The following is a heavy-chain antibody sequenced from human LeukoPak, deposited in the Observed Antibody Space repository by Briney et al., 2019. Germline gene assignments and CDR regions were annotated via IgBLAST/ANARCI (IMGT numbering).Heavy chain of an antibody. J-gene: IGHJ4*02. V-gene: IGHV4-4*07. Sequence: SETLSLTCTVSGGSISNYYWNWIRQPAGKGLEWIGRISGSGTTNYNPSLKSRLTMSVDTSKNQFSLKLTSVTAADTAVYYCARLTTSYYYGSGSFDYWGQGTLVTVSS. CDR2: ISGSGTT. CDR3: ARLTTSYYYGSGSFDY. CDR1: GGSISNYY. D-gene: IGHD3-10*01.